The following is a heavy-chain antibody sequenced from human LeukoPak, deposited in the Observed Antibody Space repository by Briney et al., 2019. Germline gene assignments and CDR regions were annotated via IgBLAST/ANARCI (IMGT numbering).Heavy chain of an antibody. D-gene: IGHD3-22*01. CDR1: GYTFTSYY. J-gene: IGHJ4*02. CDR2: INPSGGST. V-gene: IGHV1-46*01. CDR3: ARDQLYYYDSSGFDY. Sequence: EASVKVSCKASGYTFTSYYMHWVRQAPGQGLEWMGIINPSGGSTSYAQKFQGRVTMTRDMSTSTVYMELSSLRSEDTAVYYCARDQLYYYDSSGFDYWGQGTLVTVSS.